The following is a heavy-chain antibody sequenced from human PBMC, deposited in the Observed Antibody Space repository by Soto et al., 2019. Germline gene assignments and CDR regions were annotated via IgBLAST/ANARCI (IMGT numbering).Heavy chain of an antibody. CDR3: GMVDNYVTPTPQDV. CDR1: GYIFVNYG. Sequence: QVQLVQSGDEVRKPGSSVKVSCKASGYIFVNYGIAWVRQAPGQGLEWMGCISSYSGNTHYASKVQGRLTMTTDTSTSTAYMDLGSLTSDDTAVYYCGMVDNYVTPTPQDVWGQGTTVTVSS. V-gene: IGHV1-18*01. D-gene: IGHD3-16*01. J-gene: IGHJ6*02. CDR2: ISSYSGNT.